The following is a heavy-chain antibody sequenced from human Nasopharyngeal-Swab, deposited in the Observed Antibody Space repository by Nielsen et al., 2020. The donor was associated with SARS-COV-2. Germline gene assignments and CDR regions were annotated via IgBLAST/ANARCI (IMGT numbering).Heavy chain of an antibody. CDR1: GFTFSSYG. Sequence: GGSLRLSCVASGFTFSSYGMHWVRQAPGKGLEWVAVISYDGSNKYYADSVKGRFTISRDNSKNTLYLQMNSLRAEDTAVYYCAKVPPEPQGYSYGSLGLLDYWGQGTLVTVSS. D-gene: IGHD5-18*01. V-gene: IGHV3-30*18. CDR3: AKVPPEPQGYSYGSLGLLDY. J-gene: IGHJ4*02. CDR2: ISYDGSNK.